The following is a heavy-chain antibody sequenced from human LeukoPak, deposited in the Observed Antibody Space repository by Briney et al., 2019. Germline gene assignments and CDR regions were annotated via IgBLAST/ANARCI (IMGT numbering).Heavy chain of an antibody. Sequence: SETLSLTCTVSGGSISRYYGSCLRQPPGEGREWIGHIYYSGSTNYHPPLKSRVTISVDKSKNQFSLKLSFVTAADTAVYYCARKREAFDIWGEGTMVTLSS. CDR1: GGSISRYY. J-gene: IGHJ3*02. CDR2: IYYSGST. V-gene: IGHV4-59*01. CDR3: ARKREAFDI.